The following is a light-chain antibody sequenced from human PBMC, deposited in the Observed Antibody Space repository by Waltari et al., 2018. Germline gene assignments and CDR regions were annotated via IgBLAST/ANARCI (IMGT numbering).Light chain of an antibody. CDR3: QLRTGWPMT. J-gene: IGKJ5*01. V-gene: IGKV3-11*01. CDR2: DAS. CDR1: QSVSNS. Sequence: EVVLTQSPATLSLSPGERATLSCRASQSVSNSLAWHRQKPGQAPSLLIYDASTRAAGIPDRFSGSGSGTDFTLTIISLEPEDFAVYYCQLRTGWPMTFGQGTRLEIK.